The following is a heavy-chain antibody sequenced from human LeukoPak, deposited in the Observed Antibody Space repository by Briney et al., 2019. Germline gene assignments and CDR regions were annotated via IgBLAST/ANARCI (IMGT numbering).Heavy chain of an antibody. CDR2: IVVGSGNT. V-gene: IGHV1-58*01. CDR1: GFTFTSSA. D-gene: IGHD5-18*01. CDR3: AADIRGYSYGRTDYYYYYYMDV. Sequence: ASVKVSCKASGFTFTSSAVQWVRQARGQRLEWIGWIVVGSGNTNYAQKFQERVTITRDMSTSTAYMELSSLRSEDTAVYYCAADIRGYSYGRTDYYYYYYMDVWGKGTTVTVSS. J-gene: IGHJ6*03.